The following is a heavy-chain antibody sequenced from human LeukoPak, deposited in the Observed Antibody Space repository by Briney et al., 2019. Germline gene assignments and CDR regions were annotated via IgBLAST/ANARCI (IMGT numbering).Heavy chain of an antibody. CDR3: ARSRGYNAARRHFDY. V-gene: IGHV3-48*01. D-gene: IGHD6-6*01. Sequence: GGSLRLSCAASGFTFSSYWMSWVRQAPGKGLEWVSYISSSSSTIYYADSVKGRFTISRDNAKNSLYLQMNSLRAEDTAVYYCARSRGYNAARRHFDYWGQGTLVTVSS. CDR2: ISSSSSTI. J-gene: IGHJ4*02. CDR1: GFTFSSYW.